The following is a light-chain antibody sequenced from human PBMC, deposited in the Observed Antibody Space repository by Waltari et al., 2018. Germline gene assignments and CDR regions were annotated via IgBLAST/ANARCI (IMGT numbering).Light chain of an antibody. Sequence: QSALTQPASVSGSPGQSITISCTGTSNDVGAYNYVSWDQQHPGKAPKLMIYEVSNRPAGVASRFSGSKSGNTASLTISGLQAEDEADYYGNSDTSTSTRVVFGGGTKLTVL. CDR3: NSDTSTSTRVV. V-gene: IGLV2-14*01. J-gene: IGLJ3*02. CDR2: EVS. CDR1: SNDVGAYNY.